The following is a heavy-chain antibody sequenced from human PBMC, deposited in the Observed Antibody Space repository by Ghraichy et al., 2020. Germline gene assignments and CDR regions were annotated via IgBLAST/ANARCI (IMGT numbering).Heavy chain of an antibody. V-gene: IGHV3-23*01. CDR1: GFTFATYG. Sequence: GGSLRLSCVASGFTFATYGMAWVRQAPGKGLEWVSSIDGSLSGSGGSTYNADSVKGRFTISRDNSKNTLYLQMNSLRAEDTAMYYCAKKTPGSYKFFDYWGQGSLVTVSS. CDR3: AKKTPGSYKFFDY. J-gene: IGHJ4*02. CDR2: IDGSLSGSGGST. D-gene: IGHD1-26*01.